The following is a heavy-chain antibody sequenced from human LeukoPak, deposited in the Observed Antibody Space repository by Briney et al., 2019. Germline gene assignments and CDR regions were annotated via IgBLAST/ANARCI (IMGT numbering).Heavy chain of an antibody. CDR1: GGSISSGSYY. D-gene: IGHD2-2*01. CDR2: IYYSGST. Sequence: SETLCLTCTVSGGSISSGSYYWSWIRQPPGKGLEWIGYIYYSGSTYYNPSLKSRVTISVDTSKNQFSLKLSSVTAADTAVYYCARDLCSSTSCYSPHGYYMDVWGKGTTVTVSS. V-gene: IGHV4-30-4*08. CDR3: ARDLCSSTSCYSPHGYYMDV. J-gene: IGHJ6*03.